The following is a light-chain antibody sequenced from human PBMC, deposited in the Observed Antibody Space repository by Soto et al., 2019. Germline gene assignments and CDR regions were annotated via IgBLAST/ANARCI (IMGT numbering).Light chain of an antibody. CDR1: SGSVSTNSY. J-gene: IGLJ2*01. V-gene: IGLV8-61*01. CDR2: NTN. CDR3: VIYVRSGISV. Sequence: QTVVIQEPSFSVSPGGTVTLTCGLNSGSVSTNSYPSWYQQTPGQAPRTLLYNTNTRSSGVPDRFTGSILGDKAALTITGAQADDESHYYCVIYVRSGISVFGGGTQLTVL.